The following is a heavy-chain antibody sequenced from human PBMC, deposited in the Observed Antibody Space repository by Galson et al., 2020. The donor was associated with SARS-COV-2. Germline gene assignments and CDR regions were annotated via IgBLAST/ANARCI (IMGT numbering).Heavy chain of an antibody. Sequence: GGSLRLSCATSGFTFDDYAMNWVRQAPGKGLEWVSGISWNSGMITYADSVKGRFIISRDNAKNSLYLQMNNLRTEDTALYYCFVDSSGDWSDAFDMWGQGAIVTVSS. CDR1: GFTFDDYA. V-gene: IGHV3-9*01. J-gene: IGHJ3*02. CDR3: FVDSSGDWSDAFDM. CDR2: ISWNSGMI. D-gene: IGHD3-22*01.